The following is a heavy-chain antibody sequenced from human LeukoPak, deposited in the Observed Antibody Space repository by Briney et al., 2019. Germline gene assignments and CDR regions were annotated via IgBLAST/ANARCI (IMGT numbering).Heavy chain of an antibody. CDR1: GGSISSGSYY. D-gene: IGHD1-26*01. CDR3: ARVSGSYFDY. J-gene: IGHJ4*02. Sequence: SGTLSLTCTVSGGSISSGSYYWSWIRQPAGKGLEWIGRIYTSGSTNYNPSLKSRVTISVDTSKNQFSLKLSSVTAADTAVYYCARVSGSYFDYWGQGTLVTVSS. CDR2: IYTSGST. V-gene: IGHV4-61*02.